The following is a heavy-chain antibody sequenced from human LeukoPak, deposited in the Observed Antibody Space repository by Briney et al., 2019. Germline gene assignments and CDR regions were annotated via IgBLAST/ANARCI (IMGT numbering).Heavy chain of an antibody. D-gene: IGHD3/OR15-3a*01. CDR2: IYYSGST. V-gene: IGHV4-31*03. CDR1: GGSISIGGYY. CDR3: ARALDYTLFDY. Sequence: SETLSLTCTVSGGSISIGGYYWSWIRQHPGKGLEWIGYIYYSGSTYYNPSLKSRVTISVDTSKNQFSLKLSSVTAADMAVYYCARALDYTLFDYWGQGTLVTVSS. J-gene: IGHJ4*02.